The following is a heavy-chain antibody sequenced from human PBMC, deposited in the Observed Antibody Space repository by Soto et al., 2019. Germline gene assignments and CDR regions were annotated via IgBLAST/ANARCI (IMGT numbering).Heavy chain of an antibody. J-gene: IGHJ4*02. CDR3: AREDSSSSSLDY. V-gene: IGHV4-31*03. CDR1: GGSISSGGYY. D-gene: IGHD6-6*01. CDR2: IYYSGST. Sequence: SETLSLTCTVSGGSISSGGYYWSWIRQHPGKGLEWIGYIYYSGSTYYNPSLKSRVTISVDTSKNQFSLKLSSVTAADTAVYYCAREDSSSSSLDYCGQGTLVNVSS.